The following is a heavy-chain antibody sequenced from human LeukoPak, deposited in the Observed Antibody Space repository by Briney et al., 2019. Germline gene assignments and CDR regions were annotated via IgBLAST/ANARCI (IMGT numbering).Heavy chain of an antibody. CDR2: IIPIFGTA. Sequence: ASVKVSCKASGGAFSSYGISWVRQAPGQGLEWMGGIIPIFGTANYAQKFQGRVTITADESTNTVYMELSSLRSEDTAVYYCAKVRRVRGVRGVIITGYFDYWGQGTLVTVSS. J-gene: IGHJ4*02. D-gene: IGHD3-10*01. CDR3: AKVRRVRGVRGVIITGYFDY. V-gene: IGHV1-69*13. CDR1: GGAFSSYG.